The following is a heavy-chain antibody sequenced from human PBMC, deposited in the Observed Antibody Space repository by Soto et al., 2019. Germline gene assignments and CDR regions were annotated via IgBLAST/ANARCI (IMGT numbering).Heavy chain of an antibody. Sequence: QVQLVESGGGVVQPGRSLRLSCAASGFTFSNYGMHWVRQAPGKGLEWVAVTSYDGSIRYYAGSVKGRFTISRDNSKKTLYLQINSLRTEDTAVYYCAKDRLAYCGGDCYWVDYWGQGTLLTVSS. D-gene: IGHD2-21*02. V-gene: IGHV3-30*18. CDR3: AKDRLAYCGGDCYWVDY. CDR1: GFTFSNYG. J-gene: IGHJ4*02. CDR2: TSYDGSIR.